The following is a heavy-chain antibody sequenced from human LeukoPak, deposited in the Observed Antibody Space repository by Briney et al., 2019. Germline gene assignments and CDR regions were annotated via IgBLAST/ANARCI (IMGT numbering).Heavy chain of an antibody. CDR3: ARDRWFGD. J-gene: IGHJ4*02. CDR1: GGSISSYY. Sequence: SETLSLTCTVSGGSISSYYWSWIRQPPGKGLEWIGYMSNSGSTNYNPSLKSRVTISVDTSKNQFPLNLSSVTAADTAVYYCARDRWFGDWGQGTLVTVSS. V-gene: IGHV4-59*01. CDR2: MSNSGST. D-gene: IGHD3-10*01.